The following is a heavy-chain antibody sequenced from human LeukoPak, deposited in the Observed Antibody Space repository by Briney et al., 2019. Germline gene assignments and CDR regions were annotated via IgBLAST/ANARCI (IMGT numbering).Heavy chain of an antibody. J-gene: IGHJ4*02. Sequence: GGSLRLSCAASGFTFNTYAMSWVRQAPWERLQWVSGISDSGGNTYYADSVRGRFTISRDNSKNALYLQMNSLRAEDTAVYYCARHRSSWLIDYWGQGTLVTVSS. V-gene: IGHV3-23*01. CDR3: ARHRSSWLIDY. CDR1: GFTFNTYA. CDR2: ISDSGGNT. D-gene: IGHD6-6*01.